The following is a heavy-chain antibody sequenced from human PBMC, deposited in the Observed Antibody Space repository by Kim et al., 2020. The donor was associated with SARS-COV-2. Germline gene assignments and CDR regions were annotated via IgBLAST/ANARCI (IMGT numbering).Heavy chain of an antibody. CDR3: AKTGPIGDGLMGY. CDR1: GFTFSSYG. CDR2: ISYDGSNK. D-gene: IGHD1-26*01. Sequence: GGSLRLSCAASGFTFSSYGMHWVRQAPGKGLEWVAAISYDGSNKYYADSVKGRFTISRDNYKNTLYLQMNSLGAKDTAVYYCAKTGPIGDGLMGYWGQGTLVTVSS. J-gene: IGHJ4*02. V-gene: IGHV3-30*18.